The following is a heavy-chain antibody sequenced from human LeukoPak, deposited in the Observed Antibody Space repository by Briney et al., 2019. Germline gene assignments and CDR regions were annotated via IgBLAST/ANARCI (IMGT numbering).Heavy chain of an antibody. CDR1: GYTFTGYY. V-gene: IGHV1-2*02. J-gene: IGHJ4*02. D-gene: IGHD3/OR15-3a*01. CDR2: INPNSGGT. CDR3: ARILDFAMYYFDY. Sequence: GASVNVSCKASGYTFTGYYMHWVRQAPGQGLEWMGWINPNSGGTNYAQKFQGRVTMTRDTSISTAYMELSRLRSDDTAVYYCARILDFAMYYFDYWGQGTLVTVSS.